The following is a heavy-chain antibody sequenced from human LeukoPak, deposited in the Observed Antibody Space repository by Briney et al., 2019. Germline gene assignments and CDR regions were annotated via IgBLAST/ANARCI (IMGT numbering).Heavy chain of an antibody. CDR1: GYTFTSYD. Sequence: ASVKVSCKASGYTFTSYDINWVRQATGQGLEWMGWMNPNSGNTGYAQKFQGRVTMTRNTSISTAHMELSSLRSEDTAVYYCARGQAGYYDSSGYYYINDYWGQGTLVTVSS. D-gene: IGHD3-22*01. V-gene: IGHV1-8*02. CDR3: ARGQAGYYDSSGYYYINDY. J-gene: IGHJ4*02. CDR2: MNPNSGNT.